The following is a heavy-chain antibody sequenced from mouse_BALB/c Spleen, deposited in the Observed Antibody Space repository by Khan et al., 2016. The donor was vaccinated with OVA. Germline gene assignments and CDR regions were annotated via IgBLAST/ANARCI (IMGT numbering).Heavy chain of an antibody. J-gene: IGHJ2*02. CDR3: AGDYGGDFDY. Sequence: VQLVESGPGLVKPSQSLSLTCTVTGYSFTSDYAWNLIRHPPRNKLGWMGFLSDSVNTKYNPLLTSRFIITRDTSNNQFFLLLNSVTTEDTARDYWAGDYGGDFDYWGQGTSLTVSA. V-gene: IGHV3-2*02. CDR1: GYSFTSDYA. CDR2: LSDSVNT. D-gene: IGHD2-4*01.